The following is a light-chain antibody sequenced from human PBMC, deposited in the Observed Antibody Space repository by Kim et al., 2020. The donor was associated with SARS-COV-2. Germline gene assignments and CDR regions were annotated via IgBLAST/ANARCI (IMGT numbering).Light chain of an antibody. CDR3: QSYDSSNYV. CDR2: EDH. J-gene: IGLJ1*01. Sequence: NFMLTQPHSVSESPGKTVTISCTRSSGSIASNYVQWYQQRPGSAPTTVIYEDHQRPSGVPDRFSGSIDRSSNSASLTISGLKTEDEADYYCQSYDSSNYVFGTGTKVTVL. CDR1: SGSIASNY. V-gene: IGLV6-57*04.